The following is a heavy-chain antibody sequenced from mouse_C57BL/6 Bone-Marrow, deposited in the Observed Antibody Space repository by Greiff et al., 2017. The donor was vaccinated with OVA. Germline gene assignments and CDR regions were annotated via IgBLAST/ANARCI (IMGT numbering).Heavy chain of an antibody. CDR1: GYTFTSYW. Sequence: QVHVKQSGAELVKPGASVKMSCKASGYTFTSYWITWVKQRPGQGLEWIGDIYPGSGSTNYNEKFKSKATLTVDTSSSTAYMQLSSLTSEDSAVYYCARDYYGSSYSYWGQGTTLTVSS. CDR2: IYPGSGST. D-gene: IGHD1-1*01. V-gene: IGHV1-55*01. CDR3: ARDYYGSSYSY. J-gene: IGHJ2*01.